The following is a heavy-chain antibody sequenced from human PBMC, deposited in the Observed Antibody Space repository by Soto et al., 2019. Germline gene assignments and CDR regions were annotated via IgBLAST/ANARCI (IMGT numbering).Heavy chain of an antibody. CDR3: ARAAYEILTGYYRR. J-gene: IGHJ4*02. Sequence: QVQLVQSGAEVKKPGASVKVSCKASGYTFTSYGISWVRQAPGQGLEWMGWISAYNGNTNYAQKFQDRVTMTTDTSTSTAYMELRGLRSDDTAVYYCARAAYEILTGYYRRWGQGTLVTVSS. D-gene: IGHD3-9*01. V-gene: IGHV1-18*01. CDR2: ISAYNGNT. CDR1: GYTFTSYG.